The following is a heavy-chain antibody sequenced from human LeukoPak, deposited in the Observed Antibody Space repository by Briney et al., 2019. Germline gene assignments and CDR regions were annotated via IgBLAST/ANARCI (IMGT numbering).Heavy chain of an antibody. CDR1: GGSISPYY. CDR3: ARDRRITMVRGVMNWFDP. J-gene: IGHJ5*02. CDR2: IYYSGST. D-gene: IGHD3-10*01. V-gene: IGHV4-30-4*08. Sequence: PSETLSLTCTVSGGSISPYYWSWIRQPPGKGLEWIGYIYYSGSTYYNPSLKSRVTISVDTSKNQFSLKLSSVTAADTAVYYCARDRRITMVRGVMNWFDPWGQGTLVTVSS.